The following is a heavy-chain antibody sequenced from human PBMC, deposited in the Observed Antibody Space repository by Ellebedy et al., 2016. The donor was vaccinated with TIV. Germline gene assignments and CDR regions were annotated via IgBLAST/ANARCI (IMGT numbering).Heavy chain of an antibody. CDR2: IFTSGSF. Sequence: SETLSLTXTVSGGTASRYFWSWIRQPAGKGLEWIGRIFTSGSFNYNPSLMSRVTISVVTSKNQISLRLNAVTAADTAVYYCARVHCSIATCDYYYMDVWGKGTTVTVSS. J-gene: IGHJ6*03. CDR1: GGTASRYF. CDR3: ARVHCSIATCDYYYMDV. D-gene: IGHD1-1*01. V-gene: IGHV4-4*07.